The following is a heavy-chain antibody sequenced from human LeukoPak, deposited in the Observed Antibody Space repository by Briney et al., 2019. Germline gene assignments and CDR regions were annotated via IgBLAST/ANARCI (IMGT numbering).Heavy chain of an antibody. CDR3: ARLSMGGWSWVDY. CDR2: IYTGGST. D-gene: IGHD3-10*01. Sequence: SETLSLTCTVSGGSISSYYWSWIRQPPGKGLEWIGYIYTGGSTNYNPSLKSRVAISVDTSKNQFSLKLSSVTAADTAVYYCARLSMGGWSWVDYWGQGTLVTVSS. J-gene: IGHJ4*02. V-gene: IGHV4-4*09. CDR1: GGSISSYY.